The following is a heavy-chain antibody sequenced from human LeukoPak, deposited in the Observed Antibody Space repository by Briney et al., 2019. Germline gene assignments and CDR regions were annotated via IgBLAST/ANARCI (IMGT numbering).Heavy chain of an antibody. CDR2: ISYDGSNK. D-gene: IGHD6-19*01. J-gene: IGHJ5*02. CDR3: ARDRLRGSSGWYLSSGWFDP. CDR1: GFTLSSYA. V-gene: IGHV3-30*04. Sequence: GGSLRLSCAASGFTLSSYAMHWVRQAPGKGLEWVAVISYDGSNKYYADSVKGRFTISRDNSKNTLYLQMNSLRAEDTAVYYCARDRLRGSSGWYLSSGWFDPWGQGTLVTVSS.